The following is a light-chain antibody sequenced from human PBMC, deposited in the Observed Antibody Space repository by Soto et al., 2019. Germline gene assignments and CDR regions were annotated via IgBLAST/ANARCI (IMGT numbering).Light chain of an antibody. CDR3: SSYTSSSTPV. J-gene: IGLJ1*01. CDR1: SSDVGGYNY. V-gene: IGLV2-14*01. CDR2: DVS. Sequence: QSALTQPASVSWSPGQSITISCTGTSSDVGGYNYVSWYQQHPGKAPKLMIYDVSNRPSGVSNRFSGSKSGNTASLTISGLQAEDEVDYYCSSYTSSSTPVFGTGTKVTVL.